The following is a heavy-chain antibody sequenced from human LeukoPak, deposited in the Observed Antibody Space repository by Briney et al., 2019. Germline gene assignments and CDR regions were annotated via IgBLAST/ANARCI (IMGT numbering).Heavy chain of an antibody. V-gene: IGHV3-9*03. J-gene: IGHJ3*02. CDR2: VSWNSGTI. Sequence: GGSLRLSCAASGFTFDDYAMHWVRQAPGKGLEWVSGVSWNSGTIGYADSVKGRFTISRDNAKNSLYLQMNSLRAEDMALYYCAKGDSGSYSTPDAFDIWGQGTMVTVSS. CDR1: GFTFDDYA. D-gene: IGHD1-26*01. CDR3: AKGDSGSYSTPDAFDI.